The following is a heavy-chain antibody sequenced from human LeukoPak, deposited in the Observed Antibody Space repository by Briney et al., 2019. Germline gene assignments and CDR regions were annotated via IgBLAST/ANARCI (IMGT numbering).Heavy chain of an antibody. CDR3: ARDLGHP. V-gene: IGHV3-33*08. Sequence: LSLTCAVYGGSFSGYYWSWIRQPPGKGLEWVAVIWYDGSNKYYADSVKGRFTISRDNSKNTLYLQMNSLRAEDTAVYYCARDLGHPWGQGTLVTVSS. J-gene: IGHJ5*02. CDR1: GGSFSGYY. CDR2: IWYDGSNK.